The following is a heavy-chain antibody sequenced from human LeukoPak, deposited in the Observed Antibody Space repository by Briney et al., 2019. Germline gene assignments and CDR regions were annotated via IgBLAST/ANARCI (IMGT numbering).Heavy chain of an antibody. Sequence: GGSLRLSCAASGFTFSSYAMSWVRQAPGKGLEWVSAISGSGGSTYYADSVKGRLTISRDNSKNTLYLQMNSLRAEDTAVYYCAKGPGGSSWYYFDYWGQGTLVTVSS. CDR1: GFTFSSYA. D-gene: IGHD6-13*01. V-gene: IGHV3-23*01. J-gene: IGHJ4*02. CDR3: AKGPGGSSWYYFDY. CDR2: ISGSGGST.